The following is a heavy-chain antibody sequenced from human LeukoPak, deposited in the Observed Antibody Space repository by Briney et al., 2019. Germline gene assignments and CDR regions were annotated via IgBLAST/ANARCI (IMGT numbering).Heavy chain of an antibody. V-gene: IGHV3-7*03. CDR3: ARGGGLDV. Sequence: GGSLRLSCAASGFTFKNYWMNWARQAPGKGLEWVASINHNGNVNYYVDSVKGRFTISRDNAKNSLYLQMSNLRAEDTAVYFCARGGGLDVWGQGATVTVSS. D-gene: IGHD3-16*01. CDR1: GFTFKNYW. CDR2: INHNGNVN. J-gene: IGHJ6*02.